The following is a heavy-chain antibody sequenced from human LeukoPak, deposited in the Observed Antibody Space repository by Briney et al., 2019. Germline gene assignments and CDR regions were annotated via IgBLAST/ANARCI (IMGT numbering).Heavy chain of an antibody. Sequence: ASVKVSCKASGYTFTTHYMHWVRQAPGQGLEWMGLINPSGTTTNYAQKFRGRVTMTRDLSTSTDYMELSSLRSDDTAVYYCARDQGGYNAFDIWGQGTMVTVSS. J-gene: IGHJ3*02. CDR2: INPSGTTT. V-gene: IGHV1-46*01. D-gene: IGHD5-12*01. CDR1: GYTFTTHY. CDR3: ARDQGGYNAFDI.